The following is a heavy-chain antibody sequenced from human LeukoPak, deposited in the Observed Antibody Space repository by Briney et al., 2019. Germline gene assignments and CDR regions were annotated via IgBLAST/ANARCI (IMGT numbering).Heavy chain of an antibody. CDR1: GGAITGYY. J-gene: IGHJ4*02. CDR2: IYYSGST. D-gene: IGHD3-22*01. CDR3: AMQANGYYYPYDY. V-gene: IGHV4-59*01. Sequence: SETLSLTCTVSGGAITGYYWSWIRQPPGKGLEWIGHIYYSGSTNYNPSLKSRVTMSVDTSKKQFSLKLSSVTAADTAVYYCAMQANGYYYPYDYWGQGALVTVSS.